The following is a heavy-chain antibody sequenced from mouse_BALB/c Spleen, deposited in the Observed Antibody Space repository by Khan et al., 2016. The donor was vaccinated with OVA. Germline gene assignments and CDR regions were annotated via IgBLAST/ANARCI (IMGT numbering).Heavy chain of an antibody. Sequence: QLLQSGPGLVKPSQSLSLTCTVTGYSITTAGAWNWIRQFPGNNLEWICYISYTGVPKYTPSLKSRFSITLETSKSQFFLQLNSVTIEDTATYYCARIEGGDFDYWGQGTTLTVSS. V-gene: IGHV3-2*02. CDR2: ISYTGVP. CDR1: GYSITTAGA. J-gene: IGHJ2*01. CDR3: ARIEGGDFDY.